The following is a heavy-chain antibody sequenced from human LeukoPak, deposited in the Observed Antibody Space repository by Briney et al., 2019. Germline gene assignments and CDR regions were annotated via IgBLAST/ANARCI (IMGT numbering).Heavy chain of an antibody. CDR1: GGSVSSGIYY. Sequence: SETLSLTCTVSGGSVSSGIYYWSWIRQPPGKGLEWIGYIYYSGSTYYNPSLKSRVTISVDTSNNQFSLKLSSVTAPGTSVYYCESPLVYCSSTNCYGDYWGQGTLVTVSS. V-gene: IGHV4-61*01. D-gene: IGHD2-2*01. CDR3: ESPLVYCSSTNCYGDY. CDR2: IYYSGST. J-gene: IGHJ4*02.